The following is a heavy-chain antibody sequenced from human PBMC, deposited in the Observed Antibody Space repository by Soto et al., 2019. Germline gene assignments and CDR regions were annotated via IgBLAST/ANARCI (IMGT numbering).Heavy chain of an antibody. D-gene: IGHD3-16*01. Sequence: SETLSLTCAVSGGSISSGGYSWSWIRQPPGKGLEWIGYIYHSGSTYYNPSLKSRVTISVDRSKNQFSLKLSSVTAADTAVYYCARAGTLGRYFDYWGQGTLVTVSS. CDR1: GGSISSGGYS. J-gene: IGHJ4*02. CDR2: IYHSGST. CDR3: ARAGTLGRYFDY. V-gene: IGHV4-30-2*01.